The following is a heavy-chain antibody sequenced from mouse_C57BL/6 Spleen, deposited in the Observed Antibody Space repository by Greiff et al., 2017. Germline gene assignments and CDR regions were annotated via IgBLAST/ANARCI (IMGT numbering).Heavy chain of an antibody. CDR3: ASVVANPVYYLDY. D-gene: IGHD1-1*01. V-gene: IGHV1-69*01. CDR2: IDPSDSYT. CDR1: GYTFTSYW. J-gene: IGHJ2*01. Sequence: VKLQQPGAELVMPGASVKLSCKASGYTFTSYWMHWVKQRPGQGLEWIGEIDPSDSYTNYNQKFKGKSTLTVDKSSSTAYMQLSSLTSEDSAVYYCASVVANPVYYLDYWGQGTTLTVSS.